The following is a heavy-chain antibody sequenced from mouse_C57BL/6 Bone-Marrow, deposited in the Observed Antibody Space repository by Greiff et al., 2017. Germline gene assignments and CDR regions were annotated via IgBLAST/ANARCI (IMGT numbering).Heavy chain of an antibody. J-gene: IGHJ4*01. V-gene: IGHV14-4*01. CDR3: TLITTVVYYYAMDY. CDR1: GFNIKDDY. CDR2: IDPENGDT. Sequence: EVQLQQSGAELVRPGASVKLSCTASGFNIKDDYMHWVKQRPEQGLEWIGWIDPENGDTEYASKFPGTATITADTSSNTAYLQLSSLTSEDTAVYYCTLITTVVYYYAMDYWGQGTSVTVSS. D-gene: IGHD1-1*01.